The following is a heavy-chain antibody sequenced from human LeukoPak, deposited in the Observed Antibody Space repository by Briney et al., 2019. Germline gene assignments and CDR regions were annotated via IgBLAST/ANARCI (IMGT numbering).Heavy chain of an antibody. CDR3: ARDGRDGVYAFDI. V-gene: IGHV4-59*01. D-gene: IGHD4-17*01. CDR1: GGSISSYY. CDR2: IYHSWST. Sequence: PSETLSLTCTVSGGSISSYYWSWIRQPPGKGLEWIGYIYHSWSTNYNPSLKSRVTISVDASKNQFSLKLSSVTAADTAVYYCARDGRDGVYAFDIWGEGTMVTVS. J-gene: IGHJ3*02.